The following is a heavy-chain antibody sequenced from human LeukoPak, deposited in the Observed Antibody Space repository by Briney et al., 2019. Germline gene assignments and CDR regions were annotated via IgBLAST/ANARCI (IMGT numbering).Heavy chain of an antibody. CDR2: IYYSGST. CDR1: GGSISSSSYY. J-gene: IGHJ4*02. D-gene: IGHD6-13*01. V-gene: IGHV4-39*07. CDR3: ARGLSYSSSWYFLFDY. Sequence: SETLSLTCTVSGGSISSSSYYWGWIRQPPGKGLEWIGSIYYSGSTYYNPSLKSRVTISVDTSKNQFSLKLSSVTAADTAVYYCARGLSYSSSWYFLFDYWGQGTLVTVSS.